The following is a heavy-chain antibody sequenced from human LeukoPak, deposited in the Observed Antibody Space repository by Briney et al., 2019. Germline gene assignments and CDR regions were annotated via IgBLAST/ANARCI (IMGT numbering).Heavy chain of an antibody. J-gene: IGHJ3*02. CDR1: GFTFSSYA. D-gene: IGHD3-9*01. V-gene: IGHV3-30-3*02. CDR2: ISYDGSNK. CDR3: AKSAINAFDI. Sequence: PGGSLRLSCAASGFTFSSYAMHWVRQAPGKGLEWVAVISYDGSNKYYADSVKGRFTISRDNSKNTLYLQMNSLRAGDTAVYYCAKSAINAFDIWGQGTMVTVSS.